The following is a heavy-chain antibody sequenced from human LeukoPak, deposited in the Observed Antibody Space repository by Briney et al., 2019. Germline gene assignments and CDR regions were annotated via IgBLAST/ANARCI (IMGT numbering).Heavy chain of an antibody. CDR3: ATQQGGNPAY. Sequence: GGSLGLSCAASGLTFSSHWMHWVRQAPGKGLVWVSRITNDGSSTTYADSVKGRFTISRDNAKNMLYLQVNSLRAEDTAVHYCATQQGGNPAYWGQGTLVTVSS. CDR1: GLTFSSHW. V-gene: IGHV3-74*01. D-gene: IGHD1-14*01. J-gene: IGHJ4*02. CDR2: ITNDGSST.